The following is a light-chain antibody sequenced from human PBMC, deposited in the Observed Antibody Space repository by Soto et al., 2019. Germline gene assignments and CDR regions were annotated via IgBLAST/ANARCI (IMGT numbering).Light chain of an antibody. V-gene: IGLV2-14*03. CDR2: DVT. CDR1: SSDVGGYNY. J-gene: IGLJ1*01. CDR3: SSYTSSNTHV. Sequence: QSVLTQPASVSGSPGQSITFSCTGTSSDVGGYNYVSWYQQHPGKAPKLMIYDVTNRPSGVSNRFSGSKSGYTASLTISGLQAEDEADYYCSSYTSSNTHVSGPGTKVTVL.